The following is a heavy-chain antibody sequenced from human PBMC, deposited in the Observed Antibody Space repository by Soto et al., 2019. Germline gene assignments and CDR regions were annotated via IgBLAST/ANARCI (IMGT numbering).Heavy chain of an antibody. V-gene: IGHV1-46*01. D-gene: IGHD3-16*02. CDR3: ARGYGGVVVYFDH. J-gene: IGHJ4*02. Sequence: QVQLVQSGAELKKPGASVKISCQASGYTFTRFYVDWVRQAPGQGLEWMGRINPNEGTTTYAQIFQGRLTMTSDPSTSTVYLDLSSLRSDDTAVYYCARGYGGVVVYFDHWGQGTLVTVSS. CDR1: GYTFTRFY. CDR2: INPNEGTT.